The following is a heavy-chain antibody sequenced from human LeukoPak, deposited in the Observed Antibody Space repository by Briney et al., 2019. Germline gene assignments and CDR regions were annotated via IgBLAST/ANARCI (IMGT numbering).Heavy chain of an antibody. D-gene: IGHD3-16*01. Sequence: PPETLSLTCTVSGGSISSYYWTWIRQPPGKGLEWIGYIYYSGGTGYNPSLNGRVTISVDTSKNHFSLNLRSVTAADTAVYYRARRITRPEAFDIWGQGTMVTVSS. CDR3: ARRITRPEAFDI. J-gene: IGHJ3*02. CDR2: IYYSGGT. CDR1: GGSISSYY. V-gene: IGHV4-59*01.